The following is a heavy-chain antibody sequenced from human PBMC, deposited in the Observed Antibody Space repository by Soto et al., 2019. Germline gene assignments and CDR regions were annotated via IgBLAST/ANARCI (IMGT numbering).Heavy chain of an antibody. D-gene: IGHD2-15*01. J-gene: IGHJ5*02. CDR2: INPSGGNT. Sequence: ASVKVSCKASGYTFTSYYMHWVRQAPGQGLEWMGIINPSGGNTNYAQKFQGRVTMTRDTSTSTVYMELRSLRSEDTAVYYCARDRRERTVVVVVAATPYYWFDPWGQGTLVTVSS. CDR1: GYTFTSYY. CDR3: ARDRRERTVVVVVAATPYYWFDP. V-gene: IGHV1-46*01.